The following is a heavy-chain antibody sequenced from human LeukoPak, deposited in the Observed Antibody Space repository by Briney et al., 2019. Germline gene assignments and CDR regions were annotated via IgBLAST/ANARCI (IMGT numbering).Heavy chain of an antibody. Sequence: GGSLRLSCAASGFTFSSYAMHWVRQAPGKGLEWVAVISYDGSNKHYADSVKGRFTISRDNSKSMLFLLMNSLRAEDTAVYYCARDPTWGDYGDDYVHGRFDFWGQGTLVTVSP. D-gene: IGHD4-17*01. CDR3: ARDPTWGDYGDDYVHGRFDF. V-gene: IGHV3-30-3*01. J-gene: IGHJ4*02. CDR1: GFTFSSYA. CDR2: ISYDGSNK.